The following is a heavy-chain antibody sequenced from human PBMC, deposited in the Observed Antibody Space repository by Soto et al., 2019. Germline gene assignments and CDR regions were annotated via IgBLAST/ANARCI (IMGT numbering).Heavy chain of an antibody. V-gene: IGHV3-23*01. Sequence: EVQLLESGGGLVQPGGSLRLSCAASGFTFSNYAMSWVRQAPGKGLEWVASITGSDVTTYYADSVKGRVTISRDNSRNTLYLQMNSLRAEDTAVYYCAKATHNGERGYCTSTSCAAEYFQDWCQGDRVDVSS. D-gene: IGHD2-2*01. J-gene: IGHJ1*01. CDR1: GFTFSNYA. CDR2: ITGSDVTT. CDR3: AKATHNGERGYCTSTSCAAEYFQD.